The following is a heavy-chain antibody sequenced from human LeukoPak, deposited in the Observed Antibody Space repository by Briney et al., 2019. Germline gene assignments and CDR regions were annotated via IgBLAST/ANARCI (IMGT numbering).Heavy chain of an antibody. CDR2: INPNSGGT. J-gene: IGHJ4*02. D-gene: IGHD5-12*01. V-gene: IGHV1-2*02. Sequence: GASVKVSCKASGYTFTGYYMHWVRQAPGQGLEWMGWINPNSGGTNYAQKFQGRVTMTRDTSISTAYMELSRLRAEDTAVYYCARGPSGYHNTGGQGTLVTVSS. CDR3: ARGPSGYHNT. CDR1: GYTFTGYY.